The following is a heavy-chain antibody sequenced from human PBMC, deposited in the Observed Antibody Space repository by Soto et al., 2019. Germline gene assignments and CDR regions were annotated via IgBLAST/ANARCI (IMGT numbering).Heavy chain of an antibody. J-gene: IGHJ6*02. V-gene: IGHV3-33*01. D-gene: IGHD6-6*01. CDR3: ARTGYSSSSGYYYYYGMDV. CDR2: IWYDGSNK. Sequence: LRLSCAASGFTFSSYGMHWGGQAPGKGLEWVAVIWYDGSNKYYADSVKGRFTISRDNSKNTLYLQMNSLRAEDTAVYYCARTGYSSSSGYYYYYGMDVWGQGTTVTVSS. CDR1: GFTFSSYG.